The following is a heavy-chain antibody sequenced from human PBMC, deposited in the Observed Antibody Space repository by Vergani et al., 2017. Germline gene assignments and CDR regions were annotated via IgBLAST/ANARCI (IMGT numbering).Heavy chain of an antibody. CDR1: GFRFSDYA. Sequence: VQMVESGGGVVQPGRSLRLSCAVSGFRFSDYAMHWVRQAPGKGLEWVSGISWNSGSIGYADSVKGRFTISRDNAKNSLYLQMNSLRAEDMALYYCAKDMVAAGAGDAFDIWGQGTMVTVSS. D-gene: IGHD6-13*01. CDR3: AKDMVAAGAGDAFDI. CDR2: ISWNSGSI. J-gene: IGHJ3*02. V-gene: IGHV3-9*03.